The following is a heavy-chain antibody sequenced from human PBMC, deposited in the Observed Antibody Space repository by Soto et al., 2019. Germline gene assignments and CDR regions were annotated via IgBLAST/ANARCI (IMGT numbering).Heavy chain of an antibody. CDR1: GFTFGDYF. V-gene: IGHV3-49*05. CDR3: TRDPPEQWVVPYDY. J-gene: IGHJ4*02. CDR2: IRSKAYGGTT. Sequence: EVQLVESGGDLVKPGRSLRLSCTASGFTFGDYFMSWFRQAPGKGLEWLSFIRSKAYGGTTEYAASVKGRFTISRDDSKSIAYLQMDSLTTEDTAVYYCTRDPPEQWVVPYDYWGQGTLVTVSS. D-gene: IGHD6-19*01.